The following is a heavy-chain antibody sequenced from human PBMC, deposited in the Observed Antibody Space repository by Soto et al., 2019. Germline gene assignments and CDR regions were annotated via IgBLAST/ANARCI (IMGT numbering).Heavy chain of an antibody. D-gene: IGHD3-10*01. J-gene: IGHJ4*02. CDR3: AGSKNRGESFDY. Sequence: TLSLTCTVSGGSISSGGYYWSWIRPHPGKGLEWIGYIYYSGSTYYNPSLKSRVTISVDTSKNQFSLKLSSVTAADTALFFCAGSKNRGESFDYWGQGAMVTVSS. CDR1: GGSISSGGYY. V-gene: IGHV4-31*03. CDR2: IYYSGST.